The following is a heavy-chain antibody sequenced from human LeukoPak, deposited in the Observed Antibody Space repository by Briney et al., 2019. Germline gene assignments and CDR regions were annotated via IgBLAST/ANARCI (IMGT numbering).Heavy chain of an antibody. CDR1: GYTFTSYA. J-gene: IGHJ3*02. V-gene: IGHV7-4-1*02. Sequence: GASVKVSCKASGYTFTSYAMNWVRQAPGQGLEWMGWINTNTGNPTYAQGFTGRFVFSLDTSVSTAYLQISSLKAEDTAVYYCARERDTIAAAGTDAFDIWGQGTMVTVSS. CDR2: INTNTGNP. D-gene: IGHD6-13*01. CDR3: ARERDTIAAAGTDAFDI.